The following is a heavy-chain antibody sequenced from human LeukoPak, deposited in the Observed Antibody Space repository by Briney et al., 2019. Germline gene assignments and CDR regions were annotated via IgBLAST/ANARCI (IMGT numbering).Heavy chain of an antibody. CDR3: AKVDILTGAPSVYWYYGMDV. CDR2: ISYDGSNK. V-gene: IGHV3-30*18. Sequence: PGGSLRLSCAASGFTFSSYGMHWVRQAPGKGLEWVAVISYDGSNKYYADSVKGRFTISRDNSKNTLYLQMNSLSAEDTAVYYCAKVDILTGAPSVYWYYGMDVWGKGTTVTVSS. CDR1: GFTFSSYG. D-gene: IGHD3-9*01. J-gene: IGHJ6*04.